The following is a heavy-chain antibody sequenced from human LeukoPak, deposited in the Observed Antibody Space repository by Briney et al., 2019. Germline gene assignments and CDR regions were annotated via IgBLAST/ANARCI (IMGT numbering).Heavy chain of an antibody. CDR2: IIPIFGTA. V-gene: IGHV1-69*13. CDR1: GGTFSSYA. CDR3: ARAISMGPDEWFPPGD. Sequence: ASVKVSCKASGGTFSSYAISWVRQAPGQGLEWMGGIIPIFGTANYAQKFQGRVTITADESTSTAYMELSSLRSEDTAVYYCARAISMGPDEWFPPGDWGQGTLVTVSS. D-gene: IGHD3-10*01. J-gene: IGHJ4*02.